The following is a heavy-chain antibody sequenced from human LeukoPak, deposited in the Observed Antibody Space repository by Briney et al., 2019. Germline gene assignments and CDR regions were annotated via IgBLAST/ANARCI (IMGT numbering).Heavy chain of an antibody. Sequence: PSETLSLTCTVSGGSITSYYWSWTRQPPGKGLEWIGSIYYSGSTNYNPSLKSRVTISVDTSKNQFSLKLSSVTAADTAVYFCARGRVSSSTWYSTYYYYFYMDVWGKGTTVTVSS. J-gene: IGHJ6*03. V-gene: IGHV4-59*01. D-gene: IGHD6-13*01. CDR2: IYYSGST. CDR3: ARGRVSSSTWYSTYYYYFYMDV. CDR1: GGSITSYY.